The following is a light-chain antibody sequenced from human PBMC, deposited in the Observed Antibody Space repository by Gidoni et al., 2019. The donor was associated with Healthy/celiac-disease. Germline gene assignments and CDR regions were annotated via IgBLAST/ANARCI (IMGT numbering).Light chain of an antibody. V-gene: IGKV3-11*01. CDR2: DAS. J-gene: IGKJ5*01. CDR3: QQRSNWPPIT. CDR1: QSVSSY. Sequence: EIVLTQSPVTLSLSPGERATLSCRASQSVSSYLAWYQQKPGQAPRLLIYDASNRSTGIPARFSGSGSGTDFTLTISSLEPEDFAVYYCQQRSNWPPITFXQXTRLEI.